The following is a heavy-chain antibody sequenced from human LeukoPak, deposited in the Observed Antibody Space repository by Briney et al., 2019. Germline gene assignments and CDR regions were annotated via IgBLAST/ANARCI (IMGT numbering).Heavy chain of an antibody. CDR1: GFTFSTYW. CDR3: VSDHTGHDDY. J-gene: IGHJ4*01. CDR2: INTDGTTT. D-gene: IGHD1-1*01. Sequence: PGGSLRPSCAASGFTFSTYWMHWVRQAPGKGLVWVSRINTDGTTTTYADSVKGRFTISRDNAKNTLHLQMNSLRVEDTAVYYCVSDHTGHDDYWGRGTLVTVSS. V-gene: IGHV3-74*01.